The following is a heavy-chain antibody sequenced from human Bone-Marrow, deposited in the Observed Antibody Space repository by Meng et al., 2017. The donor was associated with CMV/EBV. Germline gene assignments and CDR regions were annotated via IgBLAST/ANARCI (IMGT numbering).Heavy chain of an antibody. V-gene: IGHV3-66*02. CDR2: IYSGGST. CDR1: GFTVSSNY. Sequence: GESLKISCAASGFTVSSNYMSWVRQAPGKGLEWVSVIYSGGSTYYADSVKGRFTISRDNSKNTLYLQMNGLRAEDTAVYYCARDGYDILTGHDAFDIWGQGTMVTVSS. D-gene: IGHD3-9*01. CDR3: ARDGYDILTGHDAFDI. J-gene: IGHJ3*02.